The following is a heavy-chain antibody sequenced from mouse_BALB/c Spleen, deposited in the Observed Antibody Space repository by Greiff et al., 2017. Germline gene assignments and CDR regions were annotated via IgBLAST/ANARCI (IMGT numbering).Heavy chain of an antibody. CDR2: INPSSGYT. CDR3: AREKYGNHGDY. Sequence: VKLMESGAELARPGASVKMSCKASGYTFTSYTMHWVKQRPGQGLEWIGYINPSSGYTNYNQKFKDKATLTADKSSSTAYMQLSSLTSEDSAVYYCAREKYGNHGDYWGQGTTLTVSS. J-gene: IGHJ2*01. V-gene: IGHV1-4*01. D-gene: IGHD2-10*02. CDR1: GYTFTSYT.